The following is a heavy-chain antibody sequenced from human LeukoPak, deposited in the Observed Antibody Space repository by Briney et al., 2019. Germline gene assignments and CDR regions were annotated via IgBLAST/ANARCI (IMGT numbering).Heavy chain of an antibody. D-gene: IGHD4-11*01. Sequence: GGSLRLSCAASGFTVSSNYMSWVRQAPGKGLEWVSSISASSTYIYYADSVKGRFTISRDNAKNSLYLQMNSLRAEDTAVYYCASPLTTVKVNYWGQGTLVTVSS. CDR3: ASPLTTVKVNY. CDR2: ISASSTYI. CDR1: GFTVSSNY. V-gene: IGHV3-21*01. J-gene: IGHJ4*02.